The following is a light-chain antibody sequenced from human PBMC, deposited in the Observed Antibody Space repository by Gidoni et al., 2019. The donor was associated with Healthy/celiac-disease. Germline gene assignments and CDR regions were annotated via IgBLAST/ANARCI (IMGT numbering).Light chain of an antibody. CDR3: QQYNIYWT. J-gene: IGKJ1*01. V-gene: IGKV1-5*01. CDR2: DAS. Sequence: DIQMTQSPSTLSPSVGDRVTITCRASQSISSWLAWYQQKPGKAPKLLIYDASSLESGVPSRFSGSGSGTEFTLTISSLQPDDFATYYCQQYNIYWTFGQGTKVEIK. CDR1: QSISSW.